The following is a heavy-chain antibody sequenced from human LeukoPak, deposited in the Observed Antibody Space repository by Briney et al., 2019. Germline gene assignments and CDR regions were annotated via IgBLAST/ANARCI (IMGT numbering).Heavy chain of an antibody. D-gene: IGHD6-13*01. V-gene: IGHV2-70*01. Sequence: SGPTLVNPTQTLTLTCTFPGFSLSTSGMCVSWIRQPPGKALEWLALIDWDDDKYYSTSLKTRLTISKDTSKSQVVLTMTNMDPVDTATYYCARVPYSSSWFYFDYWGQGTLVTVSS. CDR3: ARVPYSSSWFYFDY. J-gene: IGHJ4*02. CDR1: GFSLSTSGMC. CDR2: IDWDDDK.